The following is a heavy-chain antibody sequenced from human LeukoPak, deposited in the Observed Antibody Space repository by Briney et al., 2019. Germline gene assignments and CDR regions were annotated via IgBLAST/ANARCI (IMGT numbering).Heavy chain of an antibody. V-gene: IGHV3-30*04. J-gene: IGHJ4*02. D-gene: IGHD3-22*01. CDR3: ARAYYYDSSGLN. CDR2: ISYDGSNK. Sequence: PPGGSLRLSCAAAGFTFSSYAMHWVRQAPGKWLEWVAVISYDGSNKYYADSVKGRFTISRDNSKNTLYLQMNSLRAEDTAVYYCARAYYYDSSGLNWGQGTLVTVSS. CDR1: GFTFSSYA.